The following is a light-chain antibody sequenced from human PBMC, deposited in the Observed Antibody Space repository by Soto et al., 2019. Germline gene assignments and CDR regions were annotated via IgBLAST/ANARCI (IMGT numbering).Light chain of an antibody. CDR1: SGDVGSYNY. CDR2: EVS. V-gene: IGLV2-14*01. Sequence: QSALTQPASVSGSPGQSITISCTGTSGDVGSYNYVSWYQQHPGKAPKLMVYEVSHRPSGVSNRFSGSKSGNTASLTISGLQAEDEADYSCCSYTSIGTWVFGGGTKLTVL. CDR3: CSYTSIGTWV. J-gene: IGLJ3*02.